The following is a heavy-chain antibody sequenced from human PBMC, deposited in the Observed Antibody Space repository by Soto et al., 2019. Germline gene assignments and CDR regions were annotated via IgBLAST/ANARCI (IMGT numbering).Heavy chain of an antibody. CDR2: ISAYNGNT. V-gene: IGHV1-18*01. CDR3: ARDRWEPDYYYYYGMDV. CDR1: GYTFTSYV. J-gene: IGHJ6*02. D-gene: IGHD1-26*01. Sequence: GASVKVSCKASGYTFTSYVISWVRQAPGQGLEWMGWISAYNGNTNYAQKLQGRVTMTTDTSTSTAYMELRSLRSDDTAVYYCARDRWEPDYYYYYGMDVCGQGTTVTVSS.